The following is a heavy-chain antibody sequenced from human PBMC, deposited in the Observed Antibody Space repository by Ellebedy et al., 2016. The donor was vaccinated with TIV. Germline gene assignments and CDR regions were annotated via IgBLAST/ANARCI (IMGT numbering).Heavy chain of an antibody. CDR2: IKQDGSEK. Sequence: GESLKISCAASGFTFSSYWMTWVRQAPGKGLEWVANIKQDGSEKYYVDSVKGRFTISRDNAKNLLYLQMNSLRAEDTAVYYCARGNYGDSEWGQGTLVTVSS. CDR1: GFTFSSYW. V-gene: IGHV3-7*03. CDR3: ARGNYGDSE. J-gene: IGHJ4*02. D-gene: IGHD4-17*01.